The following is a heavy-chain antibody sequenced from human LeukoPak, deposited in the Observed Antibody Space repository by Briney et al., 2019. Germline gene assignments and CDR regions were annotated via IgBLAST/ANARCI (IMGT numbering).Heavy chain of an antibody. CDR2: IKSDGSST. CDR1: GFTFSSRS. D-gene: IGHD6-13*01. J-gene: IGHJ4*02. V-gene: IGHV3-74*03. CDR3: ARDSSSWYYDY. Sequence: GGSLRLSCAASGFTFSSRSMNWVRQAPGKGLVWVSCIKSDGSSTTYADSVKGRFTISRGNAKNTLHLQMNSLRAEDTAVYYCARDSSSWYYDYWGQGTLVTVSS.